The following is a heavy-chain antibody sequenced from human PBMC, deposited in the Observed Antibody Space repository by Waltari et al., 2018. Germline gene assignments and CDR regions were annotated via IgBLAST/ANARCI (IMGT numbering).Heavy chain of an antibody. CDR2: INHLGST. CDR3: AKVRLWFGDLRS. V-gene: IGHV4-34*01. J-gene: IGHJ4*02. CDR1: GGSFSAYH. D-gene: IGHD3-10*01. Sequence: QLHPQQWGAGLLKPSETLSLTCNIFGGSFSAYHWTWIRQSPGKGLEWIGEINHLGSTNYNPSLKSRVTISLDTSKNEFALKLDSVTAADTAVYFCAKVRLWFGDLRSWGQGTQVTVSS.